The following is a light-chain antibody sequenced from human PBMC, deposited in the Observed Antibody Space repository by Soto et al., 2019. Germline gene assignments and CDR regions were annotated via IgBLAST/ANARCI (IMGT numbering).Light chain of an antibody. CDR3: QQSYSIPWT. CDR1: QSVSSSY. Sequence: IVLTQSPATLSLSPGERATLSCRASQSVSSSYLAWYQQKPGQAPRLLIYGASSRATGIPDRFSGSGSGTDFTLTISSLQPEDFATYYCQQSYSIPWTFGQGTKVDIK. CDR2: GAS. V-gene: IGKV3D-20*02. J-gene: IGKJ1*01.